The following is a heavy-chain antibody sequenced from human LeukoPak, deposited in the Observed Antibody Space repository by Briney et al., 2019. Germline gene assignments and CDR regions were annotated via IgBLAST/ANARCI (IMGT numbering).Heavy chain of an antibody. D-gene: IGHD3-9*01. V-gene: IGHV3-23*01. J-gene: IGHJ4*02. Sequence: RSGGSLRLSCAASGFTFRSYAMSWVRQAPGKGLEWVSAISGSGGSTYYTDSVKGRFTISRDNSKNTLYLQMNSLRAEDTAVYYCAKGKYYDILTGYSLDYWGQGTLVTVSS. CDR2: ISGSGGST. CDR1: GFTFRSYA. CDR3: AKGKYYDILTGYSLDY.